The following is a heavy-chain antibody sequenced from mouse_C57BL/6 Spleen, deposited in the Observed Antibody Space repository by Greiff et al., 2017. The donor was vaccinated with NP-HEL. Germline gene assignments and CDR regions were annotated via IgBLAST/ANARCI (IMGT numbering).Heavy chain of an antibody. V-gene: IGHV1-54*01. D-gene: IGHD2-4*01. CDR1: GYAFTNYL. CDR3: ARSYYDYPSFDY. Sequence: VQLQQSGAELVRPGTSVKVSCKASGYAFTNYLIEWVKQRPGQGLEWIGVINPGSGGTNYNEKFKGKATLTADKSSSTAYMQLSSLTSEDSAVYFCARSYYDYPSFDYWGQGTTLTVSS. CDR2: INPGSGGT. J-gene: IGHJ2*01.